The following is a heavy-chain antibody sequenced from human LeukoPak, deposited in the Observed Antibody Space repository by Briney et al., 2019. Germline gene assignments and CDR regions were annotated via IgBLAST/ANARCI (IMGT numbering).Heavy chain of an antibody. D-gene: IGHD3-10*01. CDR1: GFTFSTYA. V-gene: IGHV3-23*01. Sequence: GGSLRLSCAASGFTFSTYAMGWVRQAPGKGLEWVSSIIISGGGTYYADSVKGRFTISRDNSKNTLYLQMNSLRAEDTAVYYCAKGSNYGFGYYFDYWGQGTLATVSS. CDR2: IIISGGGT. CDR3: AKGSNYGFGYYFDY. J-gene: IGHJ4*02.